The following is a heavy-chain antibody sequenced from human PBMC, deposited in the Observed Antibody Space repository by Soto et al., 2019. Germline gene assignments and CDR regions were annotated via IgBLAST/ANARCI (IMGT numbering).Heavy chain of an antibody. D-gene: IGHD3-10*01. CDR2: IYYSGST. J-gene: IGHJ4*02. Sequence: PSETLSLTCTVSGGSISSYYWSWIRQPPGKGLEWIGYIYYSGSTNYNPSLKSRVTISVDTSKNQFSLKLSSVTAADTAVYYCARAQSITMVRGVIDYWGQGTLVTVSS. V-gene: IGHV4-59*01. CDR1: GGSISSYY. CDR3: ARAQSITMVRGVIDY.